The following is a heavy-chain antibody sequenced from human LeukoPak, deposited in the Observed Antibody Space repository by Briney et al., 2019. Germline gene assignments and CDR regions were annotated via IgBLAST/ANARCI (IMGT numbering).Heavy chain of an antibody. J-gene: IGHJ5*02. D-gene: IGHD5-24*01. CDR3: ARWMAGSTNWFDP. CDR2: IYPGDSDT. V-gene: IGHV5-51*01. CDR1: GYSFTSCW. Sequence: GESLKISCKGSGYSFTSCWIGWVRQMPGKGLEWMGIIYPGDSDTRYSPSFQGQVTISADKSISTAYLQWSSLKASDTTMYYCARWMAGSTNWFDPWGQGTLVTVSS.